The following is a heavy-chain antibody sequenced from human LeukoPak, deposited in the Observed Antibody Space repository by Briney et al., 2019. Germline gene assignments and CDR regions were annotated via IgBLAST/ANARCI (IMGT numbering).Heavy chain of an antibody. J-gene: IGHJ6*02. CDR2: ISAYNGNT. Sequence: ASVKVSCKASGYTFTSYGISWVRQAPGQGLEWMGWISAYNGNTNYAQKLQGRVTMTTDTSTSTAYMELRSLRSDDTAVYYCARDCYYYDSSGYAESYYYYGMDVWGQGTTVTVSS. D-gene: IGHD3-22*01. CDR1: GYTFTSYG. V-gene: IGHV1-18*01. CDR3: ARDCYYYDSSGYAESYYYYGMDV.